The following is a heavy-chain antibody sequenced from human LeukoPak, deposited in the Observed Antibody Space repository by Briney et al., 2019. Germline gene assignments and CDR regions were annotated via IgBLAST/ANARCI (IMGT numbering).Heavy chain of an antibody. V-gene: IGHV3-20*04. D-gene: IGHD4-23*01. CDR3: ARDSYDYGGNYFDY. J-gene: IGHJ4*02. CDR2: INWNGGST. CDR1: GFTFDDYG. Sequence: GWSLRLSCAASGFTFDDYGMSWVRQAPGKGLEWVSGINWNGGSTGYADSVKGRFTISRDNAKNSLYLQMNSLRAEDTALYYCARDSYDYGGNYFDYWGQGTLVTVSS.